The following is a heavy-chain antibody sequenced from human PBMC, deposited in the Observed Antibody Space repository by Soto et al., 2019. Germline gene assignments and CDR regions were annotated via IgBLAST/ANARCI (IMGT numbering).Heavy chain of an antibody. J-gene: IGHJ5*02. CDR2: TRYTSKWSY. CDR3: VRVDWNDEGS. V-gene: IGHV6-1*01. CDR1: GDIVSSTSAA. Sequence: SQTLSLTCAISGDIVSSTSAAWEWIRQTPSRGFEWLGRTRYTSKWSYEYARSVKGRITISPDTSKNHFSLQLDSVTPEDTAVYYCVRVDWNDEGSWGKGTLVTVSS. D-gene: IGHD1-1*01.